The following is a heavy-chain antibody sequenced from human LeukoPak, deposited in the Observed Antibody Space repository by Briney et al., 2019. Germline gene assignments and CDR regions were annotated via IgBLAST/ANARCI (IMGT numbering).Heavy chain of an antibody. V-gene: IGHV3-48*03. Sequence: HTGGSLRLSCAASGFTFSSYDVKWVRQAPGKGLEWVSFISSSGSTINYADSVKGRFTISRDNSKNTLYLQMNSLRAEDTALYYCAREKAATGFFDYWGQGTLVTVSS. J-gene: IGHJ4*02. D-gene: IGHD6-13*01. CDR2: ISSSGSTI. CDR3: AREKAATGFFDY. CDR1: GFTFSSYD.